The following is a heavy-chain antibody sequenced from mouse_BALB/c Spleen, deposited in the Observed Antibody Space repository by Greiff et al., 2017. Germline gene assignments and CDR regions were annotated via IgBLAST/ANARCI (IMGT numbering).Heavy chain of an antibody. V-gene: IGHV1S41*01. J-gene: IGHJ4*01. CDR1: GYTFTSYW. CDR2: IAHGSGST. Sequence: DLVKPGASVKLSCKASGYTFTSYWLNWIKQRPGQGLEWIGRIAHGSGSTYYNDMFKGKATLTVDTSSSTAYIQLSSLSSADSAVYFCARGGGNQENYYAMDYGGQGTSVTVSS. D-gene: IGHD2-1*01. CDR3: ARGGGNQENYYAMDY.